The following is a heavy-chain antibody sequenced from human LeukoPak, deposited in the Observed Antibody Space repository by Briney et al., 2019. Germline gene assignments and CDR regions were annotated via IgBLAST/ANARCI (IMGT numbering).Heavy chain of an antibody. D-gene: IGHD3-10*01. Sequence: GGSLRLSCAASGFTFSNYGMHWVRQAPGKGLEWVAFIRYDGSNKYYADSVKGRFTISRDNSKNTMYLQMNSLRAEDTAVYYCAKVIFHGSASYWGDFDYWGQGTLVTVSS. V-gene: IGHV3-30*02. J-gene: IGHJ4*02. CDR1: GFTFSNYG. CDR3: AKVIFHGSASYWGDFDY. CDR2: IRYDGSNK.